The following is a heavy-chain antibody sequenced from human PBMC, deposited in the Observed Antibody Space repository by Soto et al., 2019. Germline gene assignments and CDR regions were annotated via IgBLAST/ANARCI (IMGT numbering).Heavy chain of an antibody. D-gene: IGHD3-3*01. CDR1: GFTFSSYS. Sequence: EVQLVESGGGLVQPGGSLRLSCAASGFTFSSYSMNWVRQAPGKGLEWVSSISSSSSYIYYADSVKGRFTISRDNAKNSLYLQMNSLRAEDTAVYYCKVFGVVIPMDVWGQGTTVTVSS. CDR3: KVFGVVIPMDV. V-gene: IGHV3-21*01. CDR2: ISSSSSYI. J-gene: IGHJ6*02.